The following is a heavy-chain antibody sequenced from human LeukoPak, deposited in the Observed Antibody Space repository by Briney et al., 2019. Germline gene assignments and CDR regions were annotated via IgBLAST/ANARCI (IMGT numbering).Heavy chain of an antibody. CDR3: ARDRGYSSFDY. D-gene: IGHD3-22*01. Sequence: GGSLRLSCAASGFTFSSYWMSWVRQAPGKGLEWVANIKQDGSEKYYVDSVKGRFTISRDNAKNSLYLQMNSLRAEDTAVYYCARDRGYSSFDYWGQGTLVTVSA. V-gene: IGHV3-7*01. CDR1: GFTFSSYW. J-gene: IGHJ4*02. CDR2: IKQDGSEK.